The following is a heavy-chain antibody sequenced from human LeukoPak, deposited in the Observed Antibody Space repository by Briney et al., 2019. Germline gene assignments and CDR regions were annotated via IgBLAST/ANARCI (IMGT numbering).Heavy chain of an antibody. CDR3: ARDQYFIAAGYYYYMDV. V-gene: IGHV3-7*01. Sequence: PGGSLRLSCAASGFTFSSYRVSWLRQAPGKGREWVANIKQDGSEKYYVDSVKGRFTISRDNAKNSLYLQMNSLRVEDTAVYYCARDQYFIAAGYYYYMDVWGKGTTVTVSS. CDR2: IKQDGSEK. CDR1: GFTFSSYR. J-gene: IGHJ6*03. D-gene: IGHD6-13*01.